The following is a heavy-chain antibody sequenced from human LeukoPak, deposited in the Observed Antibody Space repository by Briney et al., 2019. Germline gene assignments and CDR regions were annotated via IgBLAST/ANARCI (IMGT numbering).Heavy chain of an antibody. Sequence: GGSLRLSCAASGFTVSSNYMSWVRQAPGKGLEWVSVIYSGGSTYYADSVKGRFTISRDNSKNTLYLQMNSLRAEDTAVYYCARDRQHYYDSSGFYTGVYFDYWGQGTLVTVSS. V-gene: IGHV3-66*02. CDR3: ARDRQHYYDSSGFYTGVYFDY. CDR2: IYSGGST. J-gene: IGHJ4*02. CDR1: GFTVSSNY. D-gene: IGHD3-22*01.